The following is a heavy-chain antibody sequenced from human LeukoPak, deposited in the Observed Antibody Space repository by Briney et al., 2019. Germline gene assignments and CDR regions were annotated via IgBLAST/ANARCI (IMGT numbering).Heavy chain of an antibody. CDR3: ARGGQYYYGSGSSEDY. Sequence: GGSLRLSCAASGFTFSSYAMHWVRQAPGKGLEWVAVISYDGSNKYYADSVKGRFTISRDNSKNTLYLQMNSLRAEDTAVYYCARGGQYYYGSGSSEDYWGQGTLVTVSS. CDR1: GFTFSSYA. CDR2: ISYDGSNK. V-gene: IGHV3-30*04. D-gene: IGHD3-10*01. J-gene: IGHJ4*02.